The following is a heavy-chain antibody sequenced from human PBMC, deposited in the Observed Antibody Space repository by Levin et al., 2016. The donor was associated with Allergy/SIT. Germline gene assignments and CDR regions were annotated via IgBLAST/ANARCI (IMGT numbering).Heavy chain of an antibody. CDR1: GGSMSSNY. V-gene: IGHV4-59*01. CDR3: ARDYYNSSGFRGYWYFDL. J-gene: IGHJ2*01. Sequence: SETLSLTCTVSGGSMSSNYWSWIRQPPGKGLEWIGYIYHRGSINYNPSLRSRVTISVDTSRNQFSLKLSSVTAADTAVYFCARDYYNSSGFRGYWYFDLWGRGTLVSVSS. CDR2: IYHRGSI. D-gene: IGHD3-22*01.